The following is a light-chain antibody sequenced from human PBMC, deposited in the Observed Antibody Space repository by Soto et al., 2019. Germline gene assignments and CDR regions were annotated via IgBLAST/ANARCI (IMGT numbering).Light chain of an antibody. Sequence: QSVLTQSPSASASLGASVKLTCTLSSGRYTYIIAWHQQQPGRGPHYLLSLDSDGRHNKGAGIPDRFSGSSSGAERYLTISSLQSEDEADYYCQTWGTGIHEIFGGGTKLTVL. CDR2: LDSDGRH. V-gene: IGLV4-69*01. J-gene: IGLJ2*01. CDR1: SGRYTYI. CDR3: QTWGTGIHEI.